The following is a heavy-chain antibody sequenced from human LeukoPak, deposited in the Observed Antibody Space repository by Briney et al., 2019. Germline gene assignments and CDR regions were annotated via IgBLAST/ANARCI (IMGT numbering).Heavy chain of an antibody. CDR1: EYSFTNYW. D-gene: IGHD5-18*01. CDR2: IYPGDSDT. CDR3: ARRHKRGAYSYGVDY. Sequence: GESLKISFKGSEYSFTNYWIAWVRQMPGKGLEWMGIIYPGDSDTRYSPSFQGQVTISADKSISTAYLQWNSLKASDTAMYYCARRHKRGAYSYGVDYWGQGTLVTVSS. V-gene: IGHV5-51*01. J-gene: IGHJ4*02.